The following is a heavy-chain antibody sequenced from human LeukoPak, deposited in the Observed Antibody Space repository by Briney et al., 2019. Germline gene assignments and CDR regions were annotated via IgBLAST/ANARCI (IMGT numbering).Heavy chain of an antibody. CDR3: ARHSEQYYFDY. V-gene: IGHV5-51*01. CDR2: IYPGDSDT. D-gene: IGHD1/OR15-1a*01. J-gene: IGHJ4*02. Sequence: GESLKISCKGSGYIFISYGIAWVRQMPGKGLEWMGIIYPGDSDTRYSPSFQGQVTISADKSITTAYLQWSGLKASDTAMYYCARHSEQYYFDYWGQGTLVTVSS. CDR1: GYIFISYG.